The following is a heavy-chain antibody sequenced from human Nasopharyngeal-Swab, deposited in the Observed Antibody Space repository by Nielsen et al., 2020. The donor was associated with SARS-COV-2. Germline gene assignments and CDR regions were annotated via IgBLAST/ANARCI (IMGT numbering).Heavy chain of an antibody. J-gene: IGHJ5*02. Sequence: GESLKISCAASGFTFSSYAMSWVRQAPGKGLEWVSAISGSGGSTYYADSVKGRFTISRDNSKNTLYLQMNSLRAEDTAVYYCAKDPGYCSSTSCYSNLFDPWGQGTLVTVSS. D-gene: IGHD2-2*03. CDR2: ISGSGGST. V-gene: IGHV3-23*01. CDR1: GFTFSSYA. CDR3: AKDPGYCSSTSCYSNLFDP.